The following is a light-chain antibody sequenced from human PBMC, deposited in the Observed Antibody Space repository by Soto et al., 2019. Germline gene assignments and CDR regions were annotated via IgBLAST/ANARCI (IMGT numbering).Light chain of an antibody. V-gene: IGLV2-11*01. J-gene: IGLJ3*02. Sequence: QSALTQPRSVSGSPGQSVTISCTGTSSDVGRYNFVSWYQQHPGKAPRLMIYDVTQRPSGVPDRFSGSKSGNTASLTISGLQAEDEADYYCCSYAGSQRFEVFGGGTKLTVL. CDR3: CSYAGSQRFEV. CDR1: SSDVGRYNF. CDR2: DVT.